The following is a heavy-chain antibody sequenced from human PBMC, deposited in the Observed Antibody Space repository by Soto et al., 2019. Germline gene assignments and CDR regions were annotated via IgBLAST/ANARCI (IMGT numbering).Heavy chain of an antibody. CDR2: IYIGDST. D-gene: IGHD1-26*01. CDR3: ARGDSGSGYFDY. Sequence: GGSLRLSCAASGFTVSSNYMSWFRQAPGKGLEWVSFIYIGDSTQYPDSVKGRFTISRDNSKNTLYLQMNSLRAEDTAVYYCARGDSGSGYFDYWGQGTLVTVSS. CDR1: GFTVSSNY. V-gene: IGHV3-53*01. J-gene: IGHJ4*02.